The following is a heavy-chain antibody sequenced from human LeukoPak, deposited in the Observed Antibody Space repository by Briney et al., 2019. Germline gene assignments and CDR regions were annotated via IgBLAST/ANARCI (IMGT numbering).Heavy chain of an antibody. D-gene: IGHD2/OR15-2a*01. J-gene: IGHJ4*02. CDR3: ARRLSTRSYYLDD. CDR1: GFTFSSYG. V-gene: IGHV3-33*01. CDR2: IWYDGSNK. Sequence: PGRSLRLSCAASGFTFSSYGMHWVRQAPGKGLEWVAVIWYDGSNKYYADSVKGRFTISRDNSKNTLYLQMNSLRAEDTAVYYCARRLSTRSYYLDDWGQGTLVTVSS.